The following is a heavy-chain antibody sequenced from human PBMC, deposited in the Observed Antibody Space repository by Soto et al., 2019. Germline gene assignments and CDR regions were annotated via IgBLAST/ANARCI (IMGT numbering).Heavy chain of an antibody. D-gene: IGHD3-3*01. CDR2: INPSGGST. J-gene: IGHJ6*02. CDR3: ARGPLITFLGGVPPGYYYYVRDV. CDR1: GYTFTSYY. Sequence: ASVKVSCKASGYTFTSYYMHWVRQAPGQGLEWMGIINPSGGSTSYAQKFQGRVTMTRDTSTSTVYMELSSLRSEDTAVYYCARGPLITFLGGVPPGYYYYVRDVGAQGPRVTVS. V-gene: IGHV1-46*01.